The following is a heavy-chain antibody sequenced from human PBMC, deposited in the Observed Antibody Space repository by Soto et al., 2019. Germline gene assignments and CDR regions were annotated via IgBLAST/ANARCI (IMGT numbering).Heavy chain of an antibody. J-gene: IGHJ5*02. V-gene: IGHV4-30-4*02. CDR1: CGSISSCDYY. D-gene: IGHD1-26*01. CDR2: IYYSGST. Sequence: PSETLSLTCTVSCGSISSCDYYWNWIRQPPGKGLEWIGYIYYSGSTYYNPSLKNRLTVSIDTSKNQFSLKLSSVTAADTAVYYCARGHGSPTRFKYNWFDPWGQGTLVTVS. CDR3: ARGHGSPTRFKYNWFDP.